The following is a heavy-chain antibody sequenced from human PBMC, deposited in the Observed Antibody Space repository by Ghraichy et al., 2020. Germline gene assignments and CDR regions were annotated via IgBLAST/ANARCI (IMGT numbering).Heavy chain of an antibody. V-gene: IGHV1-2*04. CDR1: GYTFTGYY. D-gene: IGHD3-3*01. J-gene: IGHJ4*02. Sequence: ASVKVSCKASGYTFTGYYMHWVRQAPGQGLEWMGWINPNSGGTNYAQKFQGWVTMTRDTSISTAYMELSRLRSDDTAVYYCARDSSYYDFWSGYYTKGYFDYWGQGTLVTVSS. CDR3: ARDSSYYDFWSGYYTKGYFDY. CDR2: INPNSGGT.